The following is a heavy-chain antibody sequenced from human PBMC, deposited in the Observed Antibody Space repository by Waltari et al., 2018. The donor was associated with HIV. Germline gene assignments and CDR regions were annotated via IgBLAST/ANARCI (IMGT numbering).Heavy chain of an antibody. CDR2: IIPIFGTA. V-gene: IGHV1-69*01. CDR3: ASGTYYYGSGSYSSGWFDP. Sequence: QVQLVQSGAEVKKPGSSVKVSCKASGGTFSSYAISWVRQAPGQGLEWMGGIIPIFGTANYAQKFQGRVTITADESTSTAYMELSSLRSEDTAVYYCASGTYYYGSGSYSSGWFDPWGQGTLVTVSS. J-gene: IGHJ5*02. CDR1: GGTFSSYA. D-gene: IGHD3-10*01.